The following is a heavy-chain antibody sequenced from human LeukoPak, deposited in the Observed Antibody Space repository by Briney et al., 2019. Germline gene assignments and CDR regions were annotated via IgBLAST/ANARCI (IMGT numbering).Heavy chain of an antibody. J-gene: IGHJ2*01. CDR2: IYSDGTT. D-gene: IGHD3-3*01. V-gene: IGHV3-53*01. CDR1: GCTFSDYY. CDR3: ARYDFILISYFDL. Sequence: PGGSLRLSCAASGCTFSDYYRSWIRQAPGKKLEWVSDIYSDGTTFYADSVKGRFTISRDNSKNTLYLQMNSLRAEDTAVYHCARYDFILISYFDLWGRGALVPVSS.